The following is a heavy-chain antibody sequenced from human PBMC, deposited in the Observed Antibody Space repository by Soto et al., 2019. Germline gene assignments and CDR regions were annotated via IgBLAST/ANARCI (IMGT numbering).Heavy chain of an antibody. CDR3: ARGLNTIFVVDRLWYGMDV. V-gene: IGHV1-69*01. J-gene: IGHJ6*02. CDR2: IIPIFGTA. Sequence: QVQLVQSGAEVKKPGSSVKVSCKASGGTFSSYAISWVRQAPGQGLEWMGGIIPIFGTANYAQKFQGRVTITADESTSTAYMELSSLRSEDTAVYYCARGLNTIFVVDRLWYGMDVWGQGTTVTVSS. CDR1: GGTFSSYA. D-gene: IGHD3-3*01.